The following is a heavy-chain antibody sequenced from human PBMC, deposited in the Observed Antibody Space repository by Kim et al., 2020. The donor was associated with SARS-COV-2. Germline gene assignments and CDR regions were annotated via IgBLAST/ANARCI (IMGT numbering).Heavy chain of an antibody. CDR3: ARGAYYDSSGYKLPWAFDI. V-gene: IGHV3-53*01. Sequence: GGSLRLSCAASGFTVSSNYMSWVRQAPGKGLEWVSVIYSGGSTYYADSVKGRFTISRDNSKNTLYLQMNSLRAEDTAVYYCARGAYYDSSGYKLPWAFDIWGQGTMVTVSS. CDR1: GFTVSSNY. CDR2: IYSGGST. J-gene: IGHJ3*02. D-gene: IGHD3-22*01.